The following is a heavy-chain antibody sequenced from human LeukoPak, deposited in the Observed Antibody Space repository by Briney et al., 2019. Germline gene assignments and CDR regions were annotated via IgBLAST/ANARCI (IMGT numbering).Heavy chain of an antibody. Sequence: SVKVSCKASGGTFSSYAISWVRQAPGQGLEWMGGIIPIFGTANYAQKFQGRVTITTDESTSTAYMELSSLRSEDTAVYYCATTQPRRVTTHQSTWYYYYIDVWGKGTTVTVSS. CDR2: IIPIFGTA. CDR1: GGTFSSYA. D-gene: IGHD4-17*01. J-gene: IGHJ6*03. CDR3: ATTQPRRVTTHQSTWYYYYIDV. V-gene: IGHV1-69*05.